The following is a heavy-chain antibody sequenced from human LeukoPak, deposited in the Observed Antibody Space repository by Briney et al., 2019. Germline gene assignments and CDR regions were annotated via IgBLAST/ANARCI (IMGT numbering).Heavy chain of an antibody. Sequence: SGPTLVKPTQTLTLTCTLSGLSLTTSAVGVGWIRQPPGKALEWLALIYWDDIKGYSPSLKNRLTITKDTSKNQVVLTMTNMDPVDTATYYCAQHTYNDNWHGWFDSWGQGILVTVSS. CDR1: GLSLTTSAVG. D-gene: IGHD1-1*01. CDR2: IYWDDIK. CDR3: AQHTYNDNWHGWFDS. V-gene: IGHV2-5*02. J-gene: IGHJ5*01.